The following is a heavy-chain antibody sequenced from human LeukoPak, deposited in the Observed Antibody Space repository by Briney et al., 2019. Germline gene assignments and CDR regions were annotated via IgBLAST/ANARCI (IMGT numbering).Heavy chain of an antibody. V-gene: IGHV4-59*08. Sequence: SETLSLTCTISGGSIINSYWSWIRQPPGKGLEWIGYIYYSGTTNYNPSLKSRVTISVDASKNQLSLEMRSVTAADTAVYYCAGLTSIAWTDFFDDWGQGTLVTVSS. CDR3: AGLTSIAWTDFFDD. J-gene: IGHJ4*02. CDR1: GGSIINSY. CDR2: IYYSGTT. D-gene: IGHD3-22*01.